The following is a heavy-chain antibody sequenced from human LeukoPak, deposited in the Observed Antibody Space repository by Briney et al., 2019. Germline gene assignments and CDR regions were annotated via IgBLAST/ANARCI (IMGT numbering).Heavy chain of an antibody. J-gene: IGHJ6*02. CDR1: GYTFTGYY. CDR2: INPNSGGT. CDR3: ARDLAVVVPGASNYYYGMDV. D-gene: IGHD2-2*01. Sequence: ASVKVSCKASGYTFTGYYMHWVRQAPGQGLEWMGWINPNSGGTNFTQKFQGRVTMTRDTSISTAYMELSRLRCDDTAVYYCARDLAVVVPGASNYYYGMDVWGQGTTVTVSS. V-gene: IGHV1-2*02.